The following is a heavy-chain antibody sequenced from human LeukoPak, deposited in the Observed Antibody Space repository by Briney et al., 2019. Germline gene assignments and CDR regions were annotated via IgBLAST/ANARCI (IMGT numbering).Heavy chain of an antibody. Sequence: PSETLSLTCTVSGGSISSYHWSWIRQSPGKGLEWIGYIYNSGSTNYNPSLKSRVTISVDTSKNHFSLNVTSVTAADTAVYYCARGGVRGVRAYYFDYWGQGTLVTVSS. CDR1: GGSISSYH. CDR2: IYNSGST. V-gene: IGHV4-59*01. CDR3: ARGGVRGVRAYYFDY. J-gene: IGHJ4*02. D-gene: IGHD3-10*01.